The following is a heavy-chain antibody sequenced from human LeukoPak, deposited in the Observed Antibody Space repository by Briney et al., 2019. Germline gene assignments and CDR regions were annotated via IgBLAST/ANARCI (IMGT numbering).Heavy chain of an antibody. V-gene: IGHV4-39*01. CDR1: GGSISSSRYY. D-gene: IGHD6-13*01. Sequence: NSSETLSLTCTVSGGSISSSRYYWGWIRQPPGKGLEWIGNIYYSRSTYYNPSLKSRVTISVDTSKNQFSLRLSSVTAADTAVYYCASRKAAEAFDIWGQGTMVTVSS. J-gene: IGHJ3*02. CDR3: ASRKAAEAFDI. CDR2: IYYSRST.